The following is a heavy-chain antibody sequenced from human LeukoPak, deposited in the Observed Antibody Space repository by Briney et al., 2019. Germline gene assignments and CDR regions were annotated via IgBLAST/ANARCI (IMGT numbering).Heavy chain of an antibody. Sequence: GASLRLSCAASGFTFSSYAMSWVRQAPGKGLEWVSAISGSGGSTYYADSVKGRFTIARDNSKNTLYLQMNSLRADCTAVYYCAKDLVTYYYYYGMDVWAQGPTVTVSS. J-gene: IGHJ6*02. CDR1: GFTFSSYA. V-gene: IGHV3-23*01. CDR3: AKDLVTYYYYYGMDV. D-gene: IGHD2-21*01. CDR2: ISGSGGST.